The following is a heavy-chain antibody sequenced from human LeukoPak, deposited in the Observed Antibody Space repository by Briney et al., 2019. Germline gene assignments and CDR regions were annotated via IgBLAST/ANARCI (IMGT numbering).Heavy chain of an antibody. V-gene: IGHV3-23*01. CDR3: AKTPSYDSSGYYPPFDY. CDR2: INASGGST. CDR1: GFTFNNYA. J-gene: IGHJ4*02. Sequence: GGSLRLSCAASGFTFNNYAMSWVRQAPRKGLEWVSDINASGGSTHYAGSVKGRFTISRDNSKNTLSLQMNSLRAEDTAVYYCAKTPSYDSSGYYPPFDYWGQGALVTVSS. D-gene: IGHD3-22*01.